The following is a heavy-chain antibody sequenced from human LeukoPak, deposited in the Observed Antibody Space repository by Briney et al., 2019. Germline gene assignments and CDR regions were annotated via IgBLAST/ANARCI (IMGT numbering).Heavy chain of an antibody. CDR1: GGSISSGVYY. V-gene: IGHV4-31*03. CDR3: ARGIAKHGYGQH. D-gene: IGHD5-12*01. CDR2: IYYSGST. J-gene: IGHJ1*01. Sequence: SETLSLTCTVSGGSISSGVYYWSWIRQHPGKGLEWIGYIYYSGSTYYNPSLKSRVTISVDTSKNQFSLKLSSVTAADTAVYYCARGIAKHGYGQHWGQGTLVTVSS.